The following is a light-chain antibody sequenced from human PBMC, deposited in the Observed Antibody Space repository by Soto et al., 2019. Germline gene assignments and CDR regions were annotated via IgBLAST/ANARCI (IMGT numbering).Light chain of an antibody. V-gene: IGKV1-5*01. CDR3: QQYNGFPLT. CDR2: DAS. J-gene: IGKJ4*02. CDR1: QSISSW. Sequence: DIQMTQSPSTLSASVGDRVTITCRASQSISSWLAWYQQNPGKAPKLLIYDASSLQSGVPSRFSGSGSGTEFTLTISSLQPDDFATYYCQQYNGFPLTFGGGTKVESK.